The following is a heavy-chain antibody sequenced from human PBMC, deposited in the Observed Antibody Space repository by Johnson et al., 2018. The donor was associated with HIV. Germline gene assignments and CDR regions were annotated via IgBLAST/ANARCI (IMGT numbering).Heavy chain of an antibody. CDR2: IRYDGSNK. CDR3: AKDPGRRDPNGFDI. D-gene: IGHD2-15*01. CDR1: GFTFSSYG. V-gene: IGHV3-30*02. Sequence: QVQLVESGGGVVQPGGSLRLSCAASGFTFSSYGMHWVRQAPGKGLEWVAFIRYDGSNKYYADSVKGRFTISRDNSKNTLYLQMNSLRAEDTAVYYCAKDPGRRDPNGFDIWGQGTMVTVSS. J-gene: IGHJ3*02.